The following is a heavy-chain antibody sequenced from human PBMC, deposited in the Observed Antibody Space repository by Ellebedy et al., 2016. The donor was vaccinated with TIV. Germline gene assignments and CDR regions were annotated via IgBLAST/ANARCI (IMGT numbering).Heavy chain of an antibody. V-gene: IGHV3-30*18. CDR3: AKDLGFYGSGSHY. D-gene: IGHD3-10*01. CDR2: MSYDGRNK. J-gene: IGHJ4*02. CDR1: EFTFSTYG. Sequence: GESLKISCAASEFTFSTYGMHWVRQAPGKGLEWVAFMSYDGRNKYYGDSVKGRFTISRDNSNNTLYLQMNSLRTEDTALYYCAKDLGFYGSGSHYWGQGTLVTVSS.